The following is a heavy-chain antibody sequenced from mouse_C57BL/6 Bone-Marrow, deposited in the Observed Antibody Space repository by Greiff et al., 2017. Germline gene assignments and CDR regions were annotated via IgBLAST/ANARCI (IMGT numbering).Heavy chain of an antibody. D-gene: IGHD2-3*01. CDR1: GYTFTSYG. J-gene: IGHJ3*01. CDR3: SRGGGWLLAWFAY. V-gene: IGHV1-81*01. CDR2: IYPRSGNT. Sequence: QVTLKVSGAELARPGASVKLSCQASGYTFTSYGISWVKQRTGQGLAWIGEIYPRSGNTYYNEKFKGKATLTADQSSSTAYMELRRLTSEDSAVYFCSRGGGWLLAWFAYWGQGTLVTVSA.